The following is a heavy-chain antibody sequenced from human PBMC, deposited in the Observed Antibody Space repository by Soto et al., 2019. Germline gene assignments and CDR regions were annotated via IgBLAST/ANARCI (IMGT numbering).Heavy chain of an antibody. D-gene: IGHD3-10*01. CDR1: EFTVSSNY. CDR2: IYSGGST. Sequence: EVQLVESGGGLVQPGGSLRLSCAASEFTVSSNYMSWVRQAPGKGLEWVSVIYSGGSTYYADSVKGRFTISRHNSKNTLYLQMNSLRAEDTAVYYCARDRYYYGSGSYGPPYYYYYYMDVWGKGTTVTVSS. CDR3: ARDRYYYGSGSYGPPYYYYYYMDV. J-gene: IGHJ6*03. V-gene: IGHV3-53*04.